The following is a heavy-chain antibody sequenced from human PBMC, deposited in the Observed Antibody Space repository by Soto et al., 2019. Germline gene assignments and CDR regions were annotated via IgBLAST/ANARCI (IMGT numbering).Heavy chain of an antibody. CDR1: GGSISSSSYY. CDR3: ARATQRTDWFDP. Sequence: PSETLSLTCTVSGGSISSSSYYWGWIRQPPGKGLEWIGSIYYSGSTYYNPSLKSRVTISVDTSKNQFSLKLSSVTAADTAVYYCARATQRTDWFDPWGQGTLVTVSS. V-gene: IGHV4-39*01. CDR2: IYYSGST. J-gene: IGHJ5*02.